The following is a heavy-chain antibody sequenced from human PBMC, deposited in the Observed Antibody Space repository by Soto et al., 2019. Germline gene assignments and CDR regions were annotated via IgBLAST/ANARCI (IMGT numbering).Heavy chain of an antibody. CDR1: GVPIRNYF. CDR2: IHYSGTT. V-gene: IGHV4-59*01. Sequence: SETLSLTCTVSGVPIRNYFWTWIRQPPGKGLEWIGYIHYSGTTSFFPSYNPSLRSRVTISEDTSKNQFSLKLLSVTTADTAVYFCAAGEASSRNLAPYYLDFWGQGTLVTVSS. D-gene: IGHD6-13*01. J-gene: IGHJ4*02. CDR3: AAGEASSRNLAPYYLDF.